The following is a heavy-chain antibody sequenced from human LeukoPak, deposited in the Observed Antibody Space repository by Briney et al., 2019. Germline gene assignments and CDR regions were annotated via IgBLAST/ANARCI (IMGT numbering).Heavy chain of an antibody. J-gene: IGHJ4*02. CDR3: ARDLGGSGPDY. CDR1: GFTFGSHG. D-gene: IGHD2-15*01. CDR2: IWYDGSNK. Sequence: GGSLRLSCAASGFTFGSHGMHWVRQAPGKGLEWVAVIWYDGSNKYYGDSVKGRFTISRDNSKNTVYLQMNTPRAEDTAVYYCARDLGGSGPDYWGQGTLVTVSS. V-gene: IGHV3-33*01.